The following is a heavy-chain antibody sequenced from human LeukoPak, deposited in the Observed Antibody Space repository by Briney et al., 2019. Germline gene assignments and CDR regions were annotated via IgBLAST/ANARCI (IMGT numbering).Heavy chain of an antibody. Sequence: SVKVSCKASGGTFSSYAISWVRQAPGQGLEWMGGIIPIFGTANYAQKFQGRVTITADESTSTAYMELSSLRSEDTVVYYCARVSPAADTYYYYYMDVWGKGTTVTISS. D-gene: IGHD2-15*01. CDR3: ARVSPAADTYYYYYMDV. V-gene: IGHV1-69*13. J-gene: IGHJ6*03. CDR1: GGTFSSYA. CDR2: IIPIFGTA.